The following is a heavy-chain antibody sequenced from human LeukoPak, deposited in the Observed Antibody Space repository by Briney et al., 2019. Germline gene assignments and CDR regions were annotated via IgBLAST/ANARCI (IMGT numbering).Heavy chain of an antibody. Sequence: GGSLRLSCAASGFTFDDYAMHWVRQAPGKGLEWVSGISWNSGSIGYADSEKGRFTISRDNAKNSLYLQMNSLRAEDTALYYCAKEHYYDSSGTLDHWGQGTLVTVSS. CDR2: ISWNSGSI. CDR3: AKEHYYDSSGTLDH. CDR1: GFTFDDYA. D-gene: IGHD3-22*01. V-gene: IGHV3-9*01. J-gene: IGHJ4*02.